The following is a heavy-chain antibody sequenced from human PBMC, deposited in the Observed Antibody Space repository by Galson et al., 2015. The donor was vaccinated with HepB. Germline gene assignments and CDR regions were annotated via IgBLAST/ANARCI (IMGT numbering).Heavy chain of an antibody. CDR1: GFTFSSYA. V-gene: IGHV3-64D*06. CDR2: ISSNGGST. D-gene: IGHD3-10*01. CDR3: VTHGSGSYFSRYYYGMDV. Sequence: SLRLSCAASGFTFSSYAMHWVRQAPGKGLEYVSAISSNGGSTYYADSVKGRFTISRDNSKNTLYLQMSSLRAEDTAVYYCVTHGSGSYFSRYYYGMDVWGQGTTVTVSS. J-gene: IGHJ6*02.